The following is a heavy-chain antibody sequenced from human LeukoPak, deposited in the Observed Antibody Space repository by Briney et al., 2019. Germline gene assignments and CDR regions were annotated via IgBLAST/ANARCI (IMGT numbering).Heavy chain of an antibody. CDR3: ARGGSSGWYYNLPYDY. CDR1: GGSFSGYY. D-gene: IGHD6-19*01. V-gene: IGHV4-34*01. J-gene: IGHJ4*02. Sequence: SEALSLTCAVYGGSFSGYYWSWIRQPPGKGLEWIGEINHSGSTNYNPSLKSRVTISVDTSKNQFSLKLSSVTAADTAVYYCARGGSSGWYYNLPYDYWGQGTLVTVSS. CDR2: INHSGST.